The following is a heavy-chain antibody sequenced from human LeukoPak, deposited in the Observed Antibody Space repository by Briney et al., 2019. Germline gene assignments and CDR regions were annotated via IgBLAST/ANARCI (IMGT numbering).Heavy chain of an antibody. CDR2: INHSGST. CDR1: GGSISSGSYY. CDR3: ARFRGPQDAFDI. V-gene: IGHV4-39*07. J-gene: IGHJ3*02. Sequence: PSQTLSLTCTVSGGSISSGSYYWSWIRQPPGKGLEWIGEINHSGSTNYNPSLKSRVTISVDTSKNQFSLKLSSVTAADTAVYYCARFRGPQDAFDIWGQGTMVTVSS.